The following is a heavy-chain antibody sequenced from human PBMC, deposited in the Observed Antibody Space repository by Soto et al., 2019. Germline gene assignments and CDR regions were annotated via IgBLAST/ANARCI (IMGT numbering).Heavy chain of an antibody. D-gene: IGHD3-22*01. Sequence: VGSLRLSCAASGFTVSSNYMSWVRQAPGKGLEWVSVIYSGGSTYYADSVKGRFTISRDNSKNTLYLQMNSLRAEDTAVYYCARVTGYYDSSGPGPFDYWGQGTLVTVSS. CDR3: ARVTGYYDSSGPGPFDY. V-gene: IGHV3-53*01. CDR2: IYSGGST. CDR1: GFTVSSNY. J-gene: IGHJ4*02.